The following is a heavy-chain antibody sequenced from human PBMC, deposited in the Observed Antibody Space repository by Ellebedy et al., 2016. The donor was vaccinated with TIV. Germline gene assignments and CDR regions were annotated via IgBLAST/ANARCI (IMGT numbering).Heavy chain of an antibody. Sequence: GESLKISCAASGFTFSSFAVNWVRQAPGKGLERVSSINDISSHIYYADSVKGRFTISRDNAKNLVFLQMNNLRADDTAVYFCARDPRPYLRYGHYDCWGQGTLVTVSS. CDR2: INDISSHI. CDR1: GFTFSSFA. D-gene: IGHD3-9*01. J-gene: IGHJ4*02. V-gene: IGHV3-21*01. CDR3: ARDPRPYLRYGHYDC.